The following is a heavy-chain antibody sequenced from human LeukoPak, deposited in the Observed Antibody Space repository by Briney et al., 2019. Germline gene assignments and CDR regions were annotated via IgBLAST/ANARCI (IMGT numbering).Heavy chain of an antibody. J-gene: IGHJ4*02. CDR1: GFTFSTYG. CDR3: VRDLRDGYNPFDF. V-gene: IGHV3-48*01. CDR2: IASSSSSI. Sequence: PGGSLRLSCAASGFTFSTYGMNWVRQAPGKGLEWVSFIASSSSSIYYVGSVKGRFTISRDNAKNSLYLQMNSLRAGDTAVYYCVRDLRDGYNPFDFWGQGTLVTVSS. D-gene: IGHD5-24*01.